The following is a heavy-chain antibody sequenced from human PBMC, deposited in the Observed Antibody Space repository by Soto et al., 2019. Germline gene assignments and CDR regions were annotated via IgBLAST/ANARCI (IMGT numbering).Heavy chain of an antibody. Sequence: PGGSLRLSCAASGFTFSSYGMHWVRQAPGKGLEWVAVISYDGSNKYYADSVKGRFTISRDNSKNTLFLQMNSLRTEDAAVYYCARDLKGGSSWFWDYFDCWGQGTLVTVSS. CDR1: GFTFSSYG. CDR3: ARDLKGGSSWFWDYFDC. V-gene: IGHV3-30*03. CDR2: ISYDGSNK. D-gene: IGHD6-13*01. J-gene: IGHJ4*02.